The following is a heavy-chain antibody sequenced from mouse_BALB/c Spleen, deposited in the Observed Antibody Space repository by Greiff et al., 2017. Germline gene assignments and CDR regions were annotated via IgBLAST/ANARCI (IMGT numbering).Heavy chain of an antibody. CDR1: GYSITSDYA. Sequence: DVQLQESGPGLVKPSQSLSLTCTVTGYSITSDYAWNWIRQFPGNKLEWMGYISYSGSTSYNPSLKSRISITRDTSKNQFFLQLNSVTTEDTATYYCAVDYAMDYWGQGTSVTVSS. V-gene: IGHV3-2*02. CDR3: AVDYAMDY. D-gene: IGHD1-1*01. CDR2: ISYSGST. J-gene: IGHJ4*01.